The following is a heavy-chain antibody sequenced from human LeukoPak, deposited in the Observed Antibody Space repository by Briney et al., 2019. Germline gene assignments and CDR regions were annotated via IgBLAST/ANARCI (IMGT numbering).Heavy chain of an antibody. CDR3: AKVVSSSWGYFDY. J-gene: IGHJ4*02. Sequence: GGSLRLSCAASEFTFSDYAMSWIRQAPGKGLEWVAFIRYDGSTKYYADSVKGRFTISRDNSKNTLYLQMNSLRPEDTAVYYCAKVVSSSWGYFDYWGQGTLVTVSS. D-gene: IGHD6-13*01. V-gene: IGHV3-30*02. CDR1: EFTFSDYA. CDR2: IRYDGSTK.